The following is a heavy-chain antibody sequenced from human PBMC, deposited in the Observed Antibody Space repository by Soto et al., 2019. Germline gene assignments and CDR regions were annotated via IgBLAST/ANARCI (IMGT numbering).Heavy chain of an antibody. CDR1: GGSFSGYY. J-gene: IGHJ5*02. V-gene: IGHV4-34*01. D-gene: IGHD2-2*01. Sequence: SETLSLTCAVYGGSFSGYYWSWIRQPPGKGLEWIGEINHSGSTNYNPSLKSRVTISVDTSKNQFSLKLSSVTAADTAVYYCARVKGGYCSSTSCYPFDPWGQGTLVTVSS. CDR3: ARVKGGYCSSTSCYPFDP. CDR2: INHSGST.